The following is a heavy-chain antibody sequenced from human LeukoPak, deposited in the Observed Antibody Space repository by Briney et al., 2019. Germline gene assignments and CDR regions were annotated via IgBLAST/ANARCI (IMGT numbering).Heavy chain of an antibody. D-gene: IGHD3-10*01. V-gene: IGHV1-18*01. CDR1: GYTFTSYG. CDR3: ARRGTMVRRVVCGMDV. J-gene: IGHJ6*02. CDR2: ISAYNGNT. Sequence: GASVKVSCKASGYTFTSYGISWERQAPGQGLEWMGWISAYNGNTNYAQKLQGRVTMTTDTSTSTAYMELRSLRSDDTAVYYCARRGTMVRRVVCGMDVWGQGTTVTVSS.